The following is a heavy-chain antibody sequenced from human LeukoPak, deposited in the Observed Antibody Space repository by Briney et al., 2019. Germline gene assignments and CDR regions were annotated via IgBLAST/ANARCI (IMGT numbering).Heavy chain of an antibody. CDR2: IYTSGST. J-gene: IGHJ4*02. CDR1: GGSISSSSYY. V-gene: IGHV4-61*02. CDR3: ARSGVRDVAAAGTIDY. D-gene: IGHD6-13*01. Sequence: SETLSLTCTVSGGSISSSSYYWSWIRQPAGKGLEWIGRIYTSGSTNYNPSLKSRATISVDTSKNQFSLKLSSVTAADTAVYYCARSGVRDVAAAGTIDYWGQGTLVTVSS.